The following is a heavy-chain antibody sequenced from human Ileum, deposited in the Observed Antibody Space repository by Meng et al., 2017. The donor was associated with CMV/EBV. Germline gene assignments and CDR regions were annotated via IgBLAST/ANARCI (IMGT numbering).Heavy chain of an antibody. J-gene: IGHJ4*02. CDR3: AGGWGAY. V-gene: IGHV3-53*01. CDR2: IDSGGNT. D-gene: IGHD3-16*01. CDR1: GSTADSSS. Sequence: VPFVVFSGSCIQHGWSTRLSRAASGSTADSSSMIWVRQASGKGLEWVSVIDSGGNTYPADSVKGQFTISRDNSKNTLYLQMNNLRAEDTAVYYCAGGWGAYWGQGTLVTVSS.